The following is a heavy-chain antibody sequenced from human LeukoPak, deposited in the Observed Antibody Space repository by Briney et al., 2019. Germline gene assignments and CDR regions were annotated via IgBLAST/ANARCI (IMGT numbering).Heavy chain of an antibody. CDR1: GYTFTSYA. D-gene: IGHD2-2*01. CDR3: ARVGIVVVPTAMLDY. Sequence: ASVKVSCKASGYTFTSYAMHWVRQAPGQRLEWMGWINAGNGNTKYSQKFQGRVTITRDTSASTAYMELSSLRSEDTAVYYCARVGIVVVPTAMLDYWGQGTLVTVSP. J-gene: IGHJ4*02. V-gene: IGHV1-3*01. CDR2: INAGNGNT.